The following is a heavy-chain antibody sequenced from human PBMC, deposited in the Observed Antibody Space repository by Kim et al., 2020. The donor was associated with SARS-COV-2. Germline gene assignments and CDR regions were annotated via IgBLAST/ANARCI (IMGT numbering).Heavy chain of an antibody. CDR3: AREETYSSGWYGLVDY. V-gene: IGHV4-34*01. Sequence: SETLSLTCAVYGGSFSGYYWSWIRQPPGKGLEWIGEINHSGSTNYNPSLKSRVTISVDTSKNQFSLKLSSVTAADTAVYYCAREETYSSGWYGLVDYWG. J-gene: IGHJ4*01. D-gene: IGHD6-19*01. CDR2: INHSGST. CDR1: GGSFSGYY.